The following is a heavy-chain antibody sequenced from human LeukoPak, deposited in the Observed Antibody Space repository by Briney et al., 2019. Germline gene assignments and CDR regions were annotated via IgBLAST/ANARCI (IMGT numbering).Heavy chain of an antibody. V-gene: IGHV4-59*01. Sequence: PSETLSLTCTVSAGSIKNYYWTWIRQPPGKGLEWIGYIYFSGSTSSNPSLKSRVTISVDTPKNQFSLRLKYVTAADTAVYYCARDAPRGTGYMDVWGKGTTVTVSS. J-gene: IGHJ6*03. D-gene: IGHD3-10*01. CDR1: AGSIKNYY. CDR2: IYFSGST. CDR3: ARDAPRGTGYMDV.